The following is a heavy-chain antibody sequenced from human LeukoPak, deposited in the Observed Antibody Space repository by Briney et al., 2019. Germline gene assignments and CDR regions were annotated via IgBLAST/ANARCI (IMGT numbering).Heavy chain of an antibody. V-gene: IGHV4-30-4*08. CDR1: GGSISSYY. Sequence: SETLSLTCTVSGGSISSYYWSWIRQPPGKGLEWIGYIYYSGSTYYNPSLKSRVTISVDTSKNQFSLKLSSVTAADTAVYYCARDIRRSSSLDYWGQGTLVTVSS. CDR2: IYYSGST. J-gene: IGHJ4*02. D-gene: IGHD6-13*01. CDR3: ARDIRRSSSLDY.